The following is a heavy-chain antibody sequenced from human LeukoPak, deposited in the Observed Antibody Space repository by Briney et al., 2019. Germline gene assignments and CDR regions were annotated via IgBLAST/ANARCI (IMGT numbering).Heavy chain of an antibody. J-gene: IGHJ6*04. D-gene: IGHD2-2*01. CDR2: ISSSGSTI. CDR3: ARDVNQRPYYYGMDV. V-gene: IGHV3-48*03. Sequence: GGSLRLYCAASGFTFSSYEMNWVRQAPGKGLEWVSYISSSGSTIYYADSVNGRFTISRDNAKNSLYLQMNSLRAEDTAVYYCARDVNQRPYYYGMDVWGKGTTVTVSS. CDR1: GFTFSSYE.